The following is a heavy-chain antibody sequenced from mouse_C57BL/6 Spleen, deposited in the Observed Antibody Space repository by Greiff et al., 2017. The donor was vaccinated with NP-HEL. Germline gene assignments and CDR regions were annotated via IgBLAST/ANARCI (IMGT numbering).Heavy chain of an antibody. CDR2: ISSGSSSI. J-gene: IGHJ4*01. D-gene: IGHD2-4*01. CDR3: ARNYDYRYAMDY. Sequence: EVQRVESGGGLVKPGGSLKLSCAAPGFTFSDYGMHWVRQAPEKGLEWVAYISSGSSSIYYADTVKGRFTISRDNAKTTLFLQMTSLRSEDTAMYYCARNYDYRYAMDYWGQGTSVTVSS. V-gene: IGHV5-17*01. CDR1: GFTFSDYG.